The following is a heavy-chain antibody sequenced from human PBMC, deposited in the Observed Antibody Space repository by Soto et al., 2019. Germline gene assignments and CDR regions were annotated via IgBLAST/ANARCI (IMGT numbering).Heavy chain of an antibody. Sequence: GGSLRLSCAASGFTFSTYAMHWVRQAPGKGLEWVAVISHDGSNKFHADSVEGRITISRDNSKNTLYLQMNSLRVEDTAVYYCARVHSSSSYLFFYYYSGMDVWGQGTTVTVSS. CDR3: ARVHSSSSYLFFYYYSGMDV. D-gene: IGHD6-6*01. CDR1: GFTFSTYA. J-gene: IGHJ6*02. V-gene: IGHV3-30-3*01. CDR2: ISHDGSNK.